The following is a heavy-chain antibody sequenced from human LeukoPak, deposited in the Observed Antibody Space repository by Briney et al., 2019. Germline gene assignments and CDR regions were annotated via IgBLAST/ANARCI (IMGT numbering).Heavy chain of an antibody. D-gene: IGHD1-26*01. J-gene: IGHJ4*02. CDR1: GFTFSSYG. Sequence: GGSLRLSCAASGFTFSSYGMHWVRQAPGKGLEWVSSISSSSSYIYYADSVKGRITISRDNAKNSLYLQMNSLRAEDTAVYYCAKEERIWVGATYYFDYWGQGTLVTVSS. CDR2: ISSSSSYI. CDR3: AKEERIWVGATYYFDY. V-gene: IGHV3-21*01.